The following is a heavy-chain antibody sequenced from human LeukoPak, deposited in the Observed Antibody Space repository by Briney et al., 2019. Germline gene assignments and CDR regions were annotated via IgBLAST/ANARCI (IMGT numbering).Heavy chain of an antibody. Sequence: ASVKVSCKASGYTFTSYGTSWVRQAPGQGLEWMGWISAYNGNTNYAQKLQGRVTMTTDTSTSTAYMELRSLRSDDTAVYYCARYGSGSYYNGNFDYWGQGTLVTVSS. D-gene: IGHD3-10*01. CDR2: ISAYNGNT. V-gene: IGHV1-18*01. CDR3: ARYGSGSYYNGNFDY. CDR1: GYTFTSYG. J-gene: IGHJ4*02.